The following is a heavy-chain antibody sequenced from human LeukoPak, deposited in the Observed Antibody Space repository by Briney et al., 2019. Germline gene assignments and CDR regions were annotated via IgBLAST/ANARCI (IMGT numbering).Heavy chain of an antibody. CDR3: ARRALGDLYYFDC. Sequence: GGSLRLSCAASGFTFSSYVMNWVRKAPGKGLEWVSAISDSGGSTYHADSVKGRFAISRDNSKNTLYLQMNSLRAEDTAVYYCARRALGDLYYFDCWGQGTLVTVSS. D-gene: IGHD1-26*01. CDR2: ISDSGGST. V-gene: IGHV3-23*01. CDR1: GFTFSSYV. J-gene: IGHJ4*02.